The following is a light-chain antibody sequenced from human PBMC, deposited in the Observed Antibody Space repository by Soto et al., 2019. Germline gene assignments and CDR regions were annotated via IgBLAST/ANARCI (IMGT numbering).Light chain of an antibody. Sequence: SVLTQSASVSGSPGQSITISCTGTSSDVGGYNYVSWYQQHPGKAPKLMIYDVSNRPSGVSNRFSGSKSGNTASLTISGLQAEDEADYYCSSYTSSVSVVFGGGTKVTVL. J-gene: IGLJ2*01. CDR1: SSDVGGYNY. CDR3: SSYTSSVSVV. CDR2: DVS. V-gene: IGLV2-14*01.